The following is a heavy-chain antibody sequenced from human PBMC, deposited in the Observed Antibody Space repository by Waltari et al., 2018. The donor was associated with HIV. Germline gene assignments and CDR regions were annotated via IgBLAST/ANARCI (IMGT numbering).Heavy chain of an antibody. V-gene: IGHV3-7*01. Sequence: EVQLVESGGGWVQPGGSLTLTCDASGFTFTFYWLRWVRQAPGKGLEWVANINQAGTERHYVDSVRGRFTISRDNGKTSVFLQMNSLTVEDTAVYYCATTHGSGDYDNDFDYWGQGTLV. J-gene: IGHJ4*02. CDR1: GFTFTFYW. CDR2: INQAGTER. D-gene: IGHD3-10*01. CDR3: ATTHGSGDYDNDFDY.